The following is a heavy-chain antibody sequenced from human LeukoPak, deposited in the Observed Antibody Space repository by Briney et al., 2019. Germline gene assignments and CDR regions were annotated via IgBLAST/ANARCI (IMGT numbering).Heavy chain of an antibody. Sequence: ASVKVSCKASGYTFTSYDINWVRQATGQGLEWMGWMNPNSGNTGYAQKFQGRVTITRNTSISTAYMELSSLRSEDTAVYYCARGVAGLTRSHYYYYMDVWGKGTTVTVSS. J-gene: IGHJ6*03. CDR3: ARGVAGLTRSHYYYYMDV. CDR1: GYTFTSYD. V-gene: IGHV1-8*03. D-gene: IGHD6-19*01. CDR2: MNPNSGNT.